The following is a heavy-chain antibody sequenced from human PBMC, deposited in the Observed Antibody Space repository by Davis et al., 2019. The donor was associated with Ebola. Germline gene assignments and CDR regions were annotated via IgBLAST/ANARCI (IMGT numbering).Heavy chain of an antibody. J-gene: IGHJ3*02. CDR1: GYSFTSYW. CDR2: IYPGDSDT. V-gene: IGHV5-51*01. D-gene: IGHD2-8*02. Sequence: KVSCKGSGYSFTSYWIGWVRQMPGKGLEWMGIIYPGDSDTRYSPSFRGQVTISADNSIKTAFLQWSSLKASDAAMYYCASLRRTITGMDDAFDIWGQGTMVTVSS. CDR3: ASLRRTITGMDDAFDI.